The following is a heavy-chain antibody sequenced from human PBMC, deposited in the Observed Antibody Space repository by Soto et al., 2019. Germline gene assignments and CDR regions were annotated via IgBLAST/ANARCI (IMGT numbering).Heavy chain of an antibody. Sequence: PSETLSLTCTVSGGSISSYYWSWIRQPPGKGLEWIGYTYYSGSTYYNPSLKSRVTISVDTSKNQFSLKLSSVTAADTAVYYCARELKIRGTRTFDPWGQGTLVTVSS. J-gene: IGHJ5*02. CDR2: TYYSGST. CDR1: GGSISSYY. D-gene: IGHD1-1*01. CDR3: ARELKIRGTRTFDP. V-gene: IGHV4-59*12.